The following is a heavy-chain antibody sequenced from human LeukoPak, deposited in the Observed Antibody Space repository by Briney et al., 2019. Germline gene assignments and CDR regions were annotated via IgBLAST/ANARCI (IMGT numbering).Heavy chain of an antibody. CDR1: GYTFTIYG. CDR3: ARDRGYYDYIWGSYRSPKSPGYFDY. CDR2: ISAYNGNT. V-gene: IGHV1-18*01. Sequence: GASVKVSCKASGYTFTIYGISWVRQAPGQGLEWMGWISAYNGNTNYAQKLQVRVTMTTNTSTSTAYMELRSLRSDDTAVYYCARDRGYYDYIWGSYRSPKSPGYFDYWGQGTLVTVSS. D-gene: IGHD3-16*02. J-gene: IGHJ4*02.